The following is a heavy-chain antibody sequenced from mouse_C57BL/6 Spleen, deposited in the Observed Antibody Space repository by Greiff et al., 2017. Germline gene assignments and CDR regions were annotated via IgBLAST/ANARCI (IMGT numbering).Heavy chain of an antibody. CDR2: IDPSDSYT. Sequence: VQLQQPGAELVRPGTSVKLSCKASGYTFTSYWMHWVKQRPGQGLEWIGVIDPSDSYTNYNQKFKGKATLTVDTSSSTAYMQLSSLTSEDSAVYYCARRGSSYLWYFDVWGTGTTVTVSS. J-gene: IGHJ1*03. V-gene: IGHV1-59*01. CDR1: GYTFTSYW. D-gene: IGHD1-1*01. CDR3: ARRGSSYLWYFDV.